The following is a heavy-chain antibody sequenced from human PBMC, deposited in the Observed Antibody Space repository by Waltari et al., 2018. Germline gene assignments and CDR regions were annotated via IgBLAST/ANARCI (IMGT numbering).Heavy chain of an antibody. D-gene: IGHD3-16*01. Sequence: DVQVWESGGDFVKPGGSLRLSCAASGFPFNAYGLSWFRRVAGKGVGCVSVLSGAGWTNHAGYGKGRLNMSPENTKKTVFLEMNSLKPDDTAVYYCAKLGDLYASGWPDSTNYMAVWGKGTTVTVSS. J-gene: IGHJ6*03. CDR1: GFPFNAYG. V-gene: IGHV3-23*03. CDR3: AKLGDLYASGWPDSTNYMAV. CDR2: LSGAGWT.